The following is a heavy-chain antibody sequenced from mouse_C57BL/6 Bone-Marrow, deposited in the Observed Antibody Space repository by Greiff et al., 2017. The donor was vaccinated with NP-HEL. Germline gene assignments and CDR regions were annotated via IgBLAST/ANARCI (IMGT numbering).Heavy chain of an antibody. CDR3: ARVYGSSYGDAMDY. D-gene: IGHD1-1*01. CDR2: ISNLAYSI. J-gene: IGHJ4*01. V-gene: IGHV5-15*01. CDR1: GFTFSDYG. Sequence: EVQRVESGGGLVQPGGSLKLSCAASGFTFSDYGMAWVRQAPRKGPEWVAFISNLAYSIYYADTVTGRFTLSRENAKNTLYLEMSSLRSEDTAMYYCARVYGSSYGDAMDYWGQGTSVTVSS.